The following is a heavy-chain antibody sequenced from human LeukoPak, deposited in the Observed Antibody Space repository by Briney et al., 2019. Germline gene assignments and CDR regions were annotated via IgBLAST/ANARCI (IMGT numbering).Heavy chain of an antibody. J-gene: IGHJ3*02. CDR2: ISWNSGSI. Sequence: GRSLRLSCAASGFTFDDYAMHWVRQAPGKGLEWVSGISWNSGSIGYADSVEGRFTISRDNAKNSLYLQTNTLTAEDTAVFYCARRRERQLRSVFDSWGQGTMVTVSS. D-gene: IGHD6-13*01. CDR3: ARRRERQLRSVFDS. CDR1: GFTFDDYA. V-gene: IGHV3-9*01.